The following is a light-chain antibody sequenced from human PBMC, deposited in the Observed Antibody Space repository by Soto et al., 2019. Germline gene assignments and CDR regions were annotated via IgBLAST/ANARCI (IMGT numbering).Light chain of an antibody. J-gene: IGKJ5*01. V-gene: IGKV3-20*01. CDR3: QQYGSSPPIT. CDR1: QSVSSTY. Sequence: EIVMTQSPATLSLSPGERVTLSCRASQSVSSTYLAWYQQKPGQPPRLLIYGASSRATGIPDRFSGSGSGTSFTLNINRLEPEDFAVYYCQQYGSSPPITVGQGTRLEIK. CDR2: GAS.